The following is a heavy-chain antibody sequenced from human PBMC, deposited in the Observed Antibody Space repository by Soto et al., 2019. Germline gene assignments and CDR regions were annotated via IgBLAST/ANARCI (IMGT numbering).Heavy chain of an antibody. CDR3: VRDGLDYYDTERLYFDN. Sequence: GGSLRLSCAASGFTFSNYAMSWVRQAPGKGLEWVSTISGRGGNTYYADSVKGRFTISRDNANNSLYLQMNSLRAEDTATYYCVRDGLDYYDTERLYFDNWGQGTLVTVSS. CDR2: ISGRGGNT. CDR1: GFTFSNYA. J-gene: IGHJ4*02. D-gene: IGHD3-22*01. V-gene: IGHV3-23*01.